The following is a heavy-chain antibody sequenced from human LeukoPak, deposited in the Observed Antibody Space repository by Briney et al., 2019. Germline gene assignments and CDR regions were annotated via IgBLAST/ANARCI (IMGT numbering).Heavy chain of an antibody. CDR3: ASKWMQLSFIQDYYGMDV. J-gene: IGHJ6*02. D-gene: IGHD5-18*01. V-gene: IGHV1-69*04. CDR2: IIPILGIA. CDR1: GGTFSSYA. Sequence: ASVKVSCKASGGTFSSYAISWVRQAPGQGLEWMGRIIPILGIANYAQKFQGRVTITADKSTSTAYMELSSLRSEDTAVYYCASKWMQLSFIQDYYGMDVWGQGTTVTVSS.